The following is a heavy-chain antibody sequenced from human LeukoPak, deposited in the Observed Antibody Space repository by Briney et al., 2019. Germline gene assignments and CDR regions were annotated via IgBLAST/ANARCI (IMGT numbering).Heavy chain of an antibody. V-gene: IGHV1-69*05. CDR3: ARGRCSSTSCYGRSDY. Sequence: SVKVSCKASGGTFSSYAISWVRQAPGQGLEWMGGIIPIFGTANYAQKFQGRVTITTDESTSTAYMELSSLRSEDTAVYYCARGRCSSTSCYGRSDYWGQGTLVTASS. D-gene: IGHD2-2*01. J-gene: IGHJ4*02. CDR2: IIPIFGTA. CDR1: GGTFSSYA.